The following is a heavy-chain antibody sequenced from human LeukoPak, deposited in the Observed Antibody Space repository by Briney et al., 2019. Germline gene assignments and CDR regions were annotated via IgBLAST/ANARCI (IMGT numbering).Heavy chain of an antibody. CDR1: GFTFSSYA. CDR3: ASLGYCSGGSCYLSPDPDAFDI. D-gene: IGHD2-15*01. Sequence: GSLRLFCAASGFTFSSYAMHWVRQAPGKGLEWVAVISYDGSNKYYADSVKGRFTISRDNSKNTLYLQMNSLRAEDTAVYYCASLGYCSGGSCYLSPDPDAFDIWGQGTMVTVSS. J-gene: IGHJ3*02. V-gene: IGHV3-30*04. CDR2: ISYDGSNK.